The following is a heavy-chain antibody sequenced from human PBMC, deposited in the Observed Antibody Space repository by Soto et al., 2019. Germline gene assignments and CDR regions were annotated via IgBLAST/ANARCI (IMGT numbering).Heavy chain of an antibody. CDR2: ISGSGGST. CDR1: GFTFSSYA. D-gene: IGHD3-3*01. CDR3: AKDPRREYDFWSGYFDY. V-gene: IGHV3-23*01. J-gene: IGHJ4*02. Sequence: EVQLLESGGGLVQPGGSLRLSCAASGFTFSSYAMSWVRQAPGKGLEWVSAISGSGGSTYYADSVKGRFTISRDNSKNPLYLQMNSLRAEDTAVYYCAKDPRREYDFWSGYFDYWGQGPLVTVSS.